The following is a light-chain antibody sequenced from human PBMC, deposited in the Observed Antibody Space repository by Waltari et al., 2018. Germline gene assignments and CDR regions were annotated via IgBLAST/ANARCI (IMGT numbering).Light chain of an antibody. CDR1: SSDLGNYNY. CDR2: EVS. CDR3: SSYTNRATLRV. J-gene: IGLJ1*01. V-gene: IGLV2-14*01. Sequence: QSALAQPASVSGSPGQSIAISCTGTSSDLGNYNYVSWYQQPPGKAPKLILYEVSDRPSGVSRRFSGSKSGNKATLTISGLQADDEADYYCSSYTNRATLRVFGTGTKVTVL.